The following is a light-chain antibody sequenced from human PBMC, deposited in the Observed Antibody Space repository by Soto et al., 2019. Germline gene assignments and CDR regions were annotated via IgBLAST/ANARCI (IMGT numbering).Light chain of an antibody. V-gene: IGLV9-49*01. Sequence: QPVLTQPPSASASLGASVTLTCTLSSGYSNYKVDWYQQRPGKGPRFVMRVGTGGIVGSKGDGIPDRFSVLGSGLNRYLTITHIQDEDESHYRGGTDLGSRNNLVRVFGGGTKVTVL. J-gene: IGLJ2*01. CDR3: GTDLGSRNNLVRV. CDR1: SGYSNYK. CDR2: VGTGGIVG.